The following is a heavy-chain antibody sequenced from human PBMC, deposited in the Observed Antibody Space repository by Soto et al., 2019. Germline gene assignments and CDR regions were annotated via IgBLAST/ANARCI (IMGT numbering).Heavy chain of an antibody. D-gene: IGHD1-26*01. CDR3: ARGTTRDYYMDV. Sequence: GGSLRLSCAASGFTVSSNYMSWVRQAPGKGPEWVSVIYSGGSTYYADSVKGRFTISRDNSKNTLYLQMNSLRAEDTAVYYCARGTTRDYYMDVWGKGTTVTVSS. V-gene: IGHV3-53*01. CDR1: GFTVSSNY. CDR2: IYSGGST. J-gene: IGHJ6*03.